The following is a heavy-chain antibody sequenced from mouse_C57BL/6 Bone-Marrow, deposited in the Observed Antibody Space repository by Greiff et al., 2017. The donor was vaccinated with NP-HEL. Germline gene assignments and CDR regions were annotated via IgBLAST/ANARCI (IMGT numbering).Heavy chain of an antibody. CDR2: IDPEDGDT. CDR1: GFNIKDYY. V-gene: IGHV14-1*01. D-gene: IGHD1-1*01. CDR3: TTGDYGSSYPHWYFDV. Sequence: VQLQQSGAELVRPGASVKLSCTASGFNIKDYYMHWVKQRPEQGLEWIGRIDPEDGDTEYAPMFQGKATMTADTSSNTAYLQLSSLTSEDTAVYYCTTGDYGSSYPHWYFDVWGTGTTVTVSS. J-gene: IGHJ1*03.